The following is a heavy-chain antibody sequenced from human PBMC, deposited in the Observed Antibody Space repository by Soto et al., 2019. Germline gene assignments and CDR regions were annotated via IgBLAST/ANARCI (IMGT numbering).Heavy chain of an antibody. Sequence: SATRCLTCTVSGGSITNYHWIWVRQPPGKGLEWIGFIFYSGYTNYGPSLKSRVTISVDTSKNQFSLNLSSVTAADTAVYYCARLTKYSSGWSTFDYWGPGTLVTVSS. CDR3: ARLTKYSSGWSTFDY. V-gene: IGHV4-59*01. D-gene: IGHD6-19*01. J-gene: IGHJ4*02. CDR1: GGSITNYH. CDR2: IFYSGYT.